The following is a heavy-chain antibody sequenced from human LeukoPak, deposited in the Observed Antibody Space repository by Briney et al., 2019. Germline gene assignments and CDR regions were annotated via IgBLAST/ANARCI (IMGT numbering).Heavy chain of an antibody. CDR2: IYYSGST. CDR1: GGSTSSYY. D-gene: IGHD3-22*01. V-gene: IGHV4-59*08. CDR3: ARQYDSSGYYPVVSYFDY. J-gene: IGHJ4*02. Sequence: PSETLSLTCTVSGGSTSSYYWSWIRQPPGKGLEWIGYIYYSGSTNYNPSLKSRVTISVDTSKNQFSLKLSSVTAADTAVYYCARQYDSSGYYPVVSYFDYWGQGTLVTVSS.